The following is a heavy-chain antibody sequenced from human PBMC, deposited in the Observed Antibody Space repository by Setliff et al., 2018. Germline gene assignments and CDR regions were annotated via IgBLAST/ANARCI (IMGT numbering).Heavy chain of an antibody. CDR3: ARDSYTAMVADAFDI. CDR1: GYTFTSYA. D-gene: IGHD5-18*01. Sequence: SVKVSCKASGYTFTSYAMHWVRQAPGQRLEWMGWINAGNGNTKYSQKFQGRVTITRDTSASTAYMELSSLRSEDTAVYYCARDSYTAMVADAFDIWGQGTMVTVSS. V-gene: IGHV1-3*01. J-gene: IGHJ3*02. CDR2: INAGNGNT.